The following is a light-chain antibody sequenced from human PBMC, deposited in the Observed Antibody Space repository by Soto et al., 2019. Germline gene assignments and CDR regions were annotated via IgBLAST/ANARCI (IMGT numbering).Light chain of an antibody. CDR1: QSVSTY. Sequence: DIQMTQSPSSLSASVGDRVTITCRASQSVSTYFNWYQQKPGKAPNLLINAASNLQSGVPSRFSGDGSGTDFTLTISSLQPDDSATYYCQQSYGIPRTFGQGTKVEIK. CDR2: AAS. CDR3: QQSYGIPRT. J-gene: IGKJ1*01. V-gene: IGKV1-39*01.